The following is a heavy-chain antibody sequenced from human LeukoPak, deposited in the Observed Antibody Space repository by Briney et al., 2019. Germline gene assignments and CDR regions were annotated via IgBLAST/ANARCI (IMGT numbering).Heavy chain of an antibody. V-gene: IGHV3-23*01. Sequence: GGSLRLSCAASGFTFSSYAMSWVRQAPGKGLEWVSAISGSGGSTYYADSVKGRFTISRDNSKNTLYLQMNSLRAEDTAVYYCAKGGYDILTGYSPWYYYYGMDVWGQGTTVTVSS. CDR3: AKGGYDILTGYSPWYYYYGMDV. CDR2: ISGSGGST. CDR1: GFTFSSYA. D-gene: IGHD3-9*01. J-gene: IGHJ6*02.